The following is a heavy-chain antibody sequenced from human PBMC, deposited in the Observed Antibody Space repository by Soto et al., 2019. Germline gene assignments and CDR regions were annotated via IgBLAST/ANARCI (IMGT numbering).Heavy chain of an antibody. Sequence: GGSLRLSCAASVFTFISYAMHWVRQAPGKGLEYVSAISSNGGSTYYSNSVKGRFTISRDNSKNTLYLQMGSPRTADMAVYYYARRPGYWGQGTLVXVSS. CDR2: ISSNGGST. V-gene: IGHV3-64*01. D-gene: IGHD6-6*01. CDR1: VFTFISYA. CDR3: ARRPGY. J-gene: IGHJ4*02.